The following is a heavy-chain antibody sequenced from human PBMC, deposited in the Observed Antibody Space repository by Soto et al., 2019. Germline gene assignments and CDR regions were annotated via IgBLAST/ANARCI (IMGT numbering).Heavy chain of an antibody. Sequence: EVQLLESGGGLVQPGGSLRLSCAASGFTFSRSDMSWVRQVPGKGLEWVSDVTGSGSATFYAESVKGRFTISRDNSKNTVYLQMNSLRAEDTAVYYCATSWGYFVSWGQGTLVTVSS. J-gene: IGHJ4*02. CDR2: VTGSGSAT. CDR3: ATSWGYFVS. CDR1: GFTFSRSD. D-gene: IGHD7-27*01. V-gene: IGHV3-23*01.